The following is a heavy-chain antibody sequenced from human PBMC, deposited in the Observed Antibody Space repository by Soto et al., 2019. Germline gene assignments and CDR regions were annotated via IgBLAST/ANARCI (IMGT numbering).Heavy chain of an antibody. J-gene: IGHJ4*02. V-gene: IGHV1-2*02. CDR2: INPNSGGT. CDR1: GYTFTGYY. CDR3: ARVVVGATPTGNDY. Sequence: RASVKVSCKASGYTFTGYYMHWVRQAPGQGLEWMGWINPNSGGTNYAQKFQGRVTMTRDTSISTAYMELSRLRSDDTAVYYCARVVVGATPTGNDYWGQGTLVTVSS. D-gene: IGHD1-26*01.